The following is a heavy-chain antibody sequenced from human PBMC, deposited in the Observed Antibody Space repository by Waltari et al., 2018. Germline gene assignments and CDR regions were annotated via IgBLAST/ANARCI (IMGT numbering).Heavy chain of an antibody. CDR3: ARLWQQLADFDY. V-gene: IGHV3-66*02. D-gene: IGHD6-13*01. CDR1: GFTVSSNY. Sequence: EVQLVESGGGLVQPGGYLRLSCAASGFTVSSNYMTVVRQAPGKGLEWVSLIYSGGSAYYADSVKGRFTISRDNSKNTLYLQMNNLRVEDTAVYYCARLWQQLADFDYWGQGTLVTVSS. CDR2: IYSGGSA. J-gene: IGHJ4*02.